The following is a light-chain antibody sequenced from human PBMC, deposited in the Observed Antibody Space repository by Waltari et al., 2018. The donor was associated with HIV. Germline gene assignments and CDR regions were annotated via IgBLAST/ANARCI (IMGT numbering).Light chain of an antibody. CDR2: QIT. CDR1: TSDFGPYNF. CDR3: STHTADDTLA. V-gene: IGLV2-14*03. J-gene: IGLJ3*02. Sequence: SVTISCTGTTSDFGPYNFVSWYQQHPGNVPKVLIYQITSRPSGVPHRFSASRSGNTASLTISGLQAEDEAVYYCSTHTADDTLAFGGGTKLTVL.